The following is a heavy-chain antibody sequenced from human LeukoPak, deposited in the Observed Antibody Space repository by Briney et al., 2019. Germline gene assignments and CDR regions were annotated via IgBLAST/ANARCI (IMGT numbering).Heavy chain of an antibody. Sequence: GGSLRLSCAASGFTFSSYRMNWVRQAPGKGLEWVSYISSSSSTIYYADSVKGRFTISRDNAKNSLYLQMNSLRAEDTAVYYCARYIVVVPERWRGRHFDYWGQGTLVTVSS. V-gene: IGHV3-48*04. D-gene: IGHD2-2*01. CDR1: GFTFSSYR. CDR3: ARYIVVVPERWRGRHFDY. J-gene: IGHJ4*02. CDR2: ISSSSSTI.